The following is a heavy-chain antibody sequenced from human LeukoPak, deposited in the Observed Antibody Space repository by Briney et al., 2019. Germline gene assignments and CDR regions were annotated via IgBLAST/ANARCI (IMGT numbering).Heavy chain of an antibody. CDR3: AKSPAGSSWPSIDY. Sequence: GRSLGLSCAASGFTFSSYAMSWVRQTPGKGLECVAPISGSGGSTYYADSVRGRFIVSRDNSKNMLYLQVNSLRVDDTAVYYCAKSPAGSSWPSIDYWGQGTLVAVSS. J-gene: IGHJ4*02. D-gene: IGHD6-13*01. CDR2: ISGSGGST. CDR1: GFTFSSYA. V-gene: IGHV3-23*01.